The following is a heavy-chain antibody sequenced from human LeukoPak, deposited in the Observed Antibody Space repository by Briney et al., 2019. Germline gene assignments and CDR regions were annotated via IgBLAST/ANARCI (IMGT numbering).Heavy chain of an antibody. V-gene: IGHV3-7*03. CDR1: GFNFRSYW. CDR2: INEDGRQK. J-gene: IGHJ6*02. CDR3: ARGVYGSGDV. Sequence: GGSLRLPCAASGFNFRSYWMTWVRQAPGKGLEWVTNINEDGRQKYYLDSVKGRFTISRDNAKNLLFLQMNTLRAEDTAVYYCARGVYGSGDVWGQGTTVTVSS. D-gene: IGHD6-19*01.